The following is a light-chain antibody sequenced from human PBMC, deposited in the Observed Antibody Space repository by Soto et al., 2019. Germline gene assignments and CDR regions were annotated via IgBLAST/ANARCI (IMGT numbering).Light chain of an antibody. CDR1: QSLLHSDGKTY. Sequence: DIVMTQTPLSLSVTPGQPASISCKSSQSLLHSDGKTYLDWYLQKPGQSPQLLIYVVSSRVSGVPDRFSGSGSGTDFTLKISRVEAEDVGVYYCMQTLQTLRTFGPGTKVDIK. CDR3: MQTLQTLRT. V-gene: IGKV2-28*01. CDR2: VVS. J-gene: IGKJ3*01.